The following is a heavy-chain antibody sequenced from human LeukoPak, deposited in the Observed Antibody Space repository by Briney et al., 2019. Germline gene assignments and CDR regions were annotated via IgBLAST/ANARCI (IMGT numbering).Heavy chain of an antibody. CDR3: ASTVAATLWFDP. CDR2: IIPIFGTA. D-gene: IGHD2-15*01. CDR1: GGTFSSYA. J-gene: IGHJ5*02. Sequence: SVKVSCKASGGTFSSYAISWVRQAPGQGLEWMGGIIPIFGTANYAQKFQGRVTITADESTSTAYMELSSLRSEDTAVYYCASTVAATLWFDPWGQGTLVTVSS. V-gene: IGHV1-69*13.